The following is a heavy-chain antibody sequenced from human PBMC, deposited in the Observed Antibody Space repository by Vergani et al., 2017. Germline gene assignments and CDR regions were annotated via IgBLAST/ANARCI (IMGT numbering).Heavy chain of an antibody. CDR2: ISTSGST. V-gene: IGHV4-61*02. CDR3: ARDETGYSGYDIVLDY. Sequence: QVQLQESGPGLVKPSQTLSLTCTVSGGSISSGSYYWSWIRQPAGKGLEWIGRISTSGSTNYNPSLKSRVTISLDTSKNQFSLKLNSLTAADTAVYYCARDETGYSGYDIVLDYWGQGTLVTVSS. D-gene: IGHD5-12*01. J-gene: IGHJ4*02. CDR1: GGSISSGSYY.